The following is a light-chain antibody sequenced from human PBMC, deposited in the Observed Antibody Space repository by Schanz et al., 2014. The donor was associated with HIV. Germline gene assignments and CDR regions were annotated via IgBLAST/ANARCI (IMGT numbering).Light chain of an antibody. J-gene: IGLJ3*02. V-gene: IGLV2-14*03. CDR1: NRDIGTYDF. Sequence: QSALTQPASVSGSLGQSITISCTGTNRDIGTYDFVSWYQQHPGTAPKLIIYDVTDRPSGVSFRFSGSKSGNTASLTISGLQSEDEAFYYCGSFTTSSTWVFGGGTKLTVL. CDR3: GSFTTSSTWV. CDR2: DVT.